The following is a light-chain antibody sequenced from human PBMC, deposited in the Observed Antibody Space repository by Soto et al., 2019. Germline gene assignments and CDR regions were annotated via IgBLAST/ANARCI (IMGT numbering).Light chain of an antibody. J-gene: IGKJ1*01. CDR3: PKYDSAPWT. CDR1: QGIGDH. Sequence: DIQMTQSPSSLSASVGDRVTITCRASQGIGDHLAWYQQKPGKVPKLLIYAASDLQSGVPSRFSGSGSGTDFTLTISSLQPEDVATYYCPKYDSAPWTFGQGTKVEIK. V-gene: IGKV1-27*01. CDR2: AAS.